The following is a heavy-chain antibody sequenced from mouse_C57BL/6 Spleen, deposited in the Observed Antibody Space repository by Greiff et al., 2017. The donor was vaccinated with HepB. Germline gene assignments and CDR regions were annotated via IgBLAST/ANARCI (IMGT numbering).Heavy chain of an antibody. V-gene: IGHV5-17*01. Sequence: DVMLVESGGGLVKPGGSLKLSCAASGFTFSDYGMHWVRQAPEKGLEWVAYISSGSSTIYYADTVKGRFTISRDNAKNTLFLQMTSLRSEDTAMYYCARKYLDERFAYWGQGTLVTVSA. CDR1: GFTFSDYG. CDR2: ISSGSSTI. CDR3: ARKYLDERFAY. J-gene: IGHJ3*01. D-gene: IGHD5-1*01.